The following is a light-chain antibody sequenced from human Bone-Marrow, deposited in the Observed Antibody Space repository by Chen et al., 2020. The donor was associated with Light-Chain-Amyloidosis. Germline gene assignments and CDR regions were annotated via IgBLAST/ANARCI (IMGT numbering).Light chain of an antibody. CDR3: QVWDRSSARPV. V-gene: IGLV3-21*02. CDR2: DDS. J-gene: IGLJ3*02. Sequence: SYVLTQPSSVSVAPGQPATIACGGNNIGSTSVHWYQQTPGQAPLLVVYDDSDRPSGITERLSGSNSGNTATLTISRVEAGDEADYYCQVWDRSSARPVFGGGTKLTVL. CDR1: NIGSTS.